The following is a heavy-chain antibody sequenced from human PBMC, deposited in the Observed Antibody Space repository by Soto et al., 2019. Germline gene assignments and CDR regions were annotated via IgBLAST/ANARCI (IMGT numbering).Heavy chain of an antibody. CDR2: ISGSGGST. Sequence: GGSLRLSCAPSGFTFSSYAMSWVRPAPGKGLEWVSAISGSGGSTYYADSVKGRFTISRDNSKNTLYLQMNSLRAEDTAIYYCAKDLPRRRLYYDSSGAGFDPWGQGTLVTVSS. CDR1: GFTFSSYA. J-gene: IGHJ5*02. D-gene: IGHD3-22*01. V-gene: IGHV3-23*01. CDR3: AKDLPRRRLYYDSSGAGFDP.